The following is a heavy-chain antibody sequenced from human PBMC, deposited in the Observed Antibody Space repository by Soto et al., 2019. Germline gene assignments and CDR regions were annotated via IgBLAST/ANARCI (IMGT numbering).Heavy chain of an antibody. V-gene: IGHV1-69*14. D-gene: IGHD4-17*01. CDR3: ARGREYGGNSDAFDI. Sequence: QVQLVQSGAEVKKPGSSVKVSCKASGGTFSTSSINWVRQAPGQRPEWMGNILPIFGTADYAQKFQDRVTITADKSTNTAYMELRSLLSADTAVYYCARGREYGGNSDAFDIWGQGTVVTVSS. CDR2: ILPIFGTA. CDR1: GGTFSTSS. J-gene: IGHJ3*02.